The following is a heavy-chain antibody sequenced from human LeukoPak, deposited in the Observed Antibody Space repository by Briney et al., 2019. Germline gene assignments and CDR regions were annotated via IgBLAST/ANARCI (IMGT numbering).Heavy chain of an antibody. D-gene: IGHD3-9*01. CDR1: GYTFTDYY. CDR3: ARWGLRYFEESGFDY. V-gene: IGHV1-2*02. CDR2: INPNSGGT. J-gene: IGHJ4*02. Sequence: GASVKVSCKTSGYTFTDYYMHWVRQAPGQGLEWMGWINPNSGGTNYAQNFQGRVTMTRDTSISTAYMELSRLRSDDTAVYYCARWGLRYFEESGFDYWGQGTLVTVSS.